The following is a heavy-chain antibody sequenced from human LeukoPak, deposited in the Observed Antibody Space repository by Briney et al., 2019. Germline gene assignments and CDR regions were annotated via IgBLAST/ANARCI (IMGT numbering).Heavy chain of an antibody. V-gene: IGHV3-30*02. CDR3: AKSAVVDPLPHDY. D-gene: IGHD4-23*01. CDR2: IRYDGSNK. J-gene: IGHJ4*02. CDR1: GFTFSSYG. Sequence: GGSLRLSCAASGFTFSSYGMHWVRQAPGKGLEWVAFIRYDGSNKYYADSVKGRFTISRDNSKNTLYLQMNSLRAEDTAVYYCAKSAVVDPLPHDYWGQGTLVTVSS.